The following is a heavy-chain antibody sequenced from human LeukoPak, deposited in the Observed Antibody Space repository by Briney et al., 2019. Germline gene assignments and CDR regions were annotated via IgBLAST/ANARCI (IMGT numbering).Heavy chain of an antibody. CDR2: ISGSSSYI. CDR1: GFTFSHYS. V-gene: IGHV3-21*01. Sequence: TGGSLRLSCTASGFTFSHYSMNWVRQAPGKGLEWVSSISGSSSYIYYADSVKGRFSISRDNAKNSVFLQMNSLRGDDTAMYYCARDVTEYCSGGSCSGGDYWGQGTLVTVSS. J-gene: IGHJ4*02. D-gene: IGHD2-15*01. CDR3: ARDVTEYCSGGSCSGGDY.